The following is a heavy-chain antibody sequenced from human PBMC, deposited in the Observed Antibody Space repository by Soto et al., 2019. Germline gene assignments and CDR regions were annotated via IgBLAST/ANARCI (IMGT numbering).Heavy chain of an antibody. CDR2: IIPIFGTA. V-gene: IGHV1-69*13. J-gene: IGHJ4*02. D-gene: IGHD1-26*01. CDR3: ARVGYSGGYLDY. CDR1: GGTFSSYA. Sequence: SVKVSCKASGGTFSSYAISWVRQAPGQGLEWMGGIIPIFGTANYAQKFQGRVTITADESTSTAYMELSSLRSEDTAVYYCARVGYSGGYLDYWGQGTLVTVSS.